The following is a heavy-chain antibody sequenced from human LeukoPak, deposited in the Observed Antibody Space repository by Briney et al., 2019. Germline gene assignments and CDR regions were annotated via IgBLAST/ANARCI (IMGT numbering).Heavy chain of an antibody. D-gene: IGHD5-18*01. V-gene: IGHV1-2*02. J-gene: IGHJ4*02. CDR2: INPNSGGT. CDR3: ARCRYTYGYWDN. CDR1: GYTFTGYY. Sequence: ASVKVSCKASGYTFTGYYIHWVRQAPGQGLEWMGWINPNSGGTKYAQKFQGGVTMARDTSISTAYMELSGLTPDGTAVYYCARCRYTYGYWDNWGQGTLVTVSS.